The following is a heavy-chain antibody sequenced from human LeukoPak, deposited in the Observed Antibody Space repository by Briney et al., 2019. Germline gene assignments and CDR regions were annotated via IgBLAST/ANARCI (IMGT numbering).Heavy chain of an antibody. J-gene: IGHJ3*02. CDR3: ARYGRYCSSTSCYRDAFDI. Sequence: SETLSLTCTVSGGSISSYYWSWIRQPPGKGLEWIGEINHSGSTNYNPSLKSRVTISVDTSKNQFSLKLSSVTAADTAVYYCARYGRYCSSTSCYRDAFDIWGQGTMVTVSS. CDR1: GGSISSYY. V-gene: IGHV4-34*01. CDR2: INHSGST. D-gene: IGHD2-2*01.